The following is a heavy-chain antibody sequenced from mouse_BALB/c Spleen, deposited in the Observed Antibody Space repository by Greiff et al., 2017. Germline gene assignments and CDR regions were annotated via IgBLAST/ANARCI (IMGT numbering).Heavy chain of an antibody. CDR2: ISDGGSYT. Sequence: EVMLVESGGGLVKPGGSLKLSCAASGFTFSDYYMYWVRQTPEKRLEWVATISDGGSYTYYPDSVKGRFTISRDNAKNNLYLQMNSLQTDDTAMYYCAKTEVRRFAYWGQGTLVTVSA. CDR3: AKTEVRRFAY. J-gene: IGHJ3*01. D-gene: IGHD2-14*01. V-gene: IGHV5-4*02. CDR1: GFTFSDYY.